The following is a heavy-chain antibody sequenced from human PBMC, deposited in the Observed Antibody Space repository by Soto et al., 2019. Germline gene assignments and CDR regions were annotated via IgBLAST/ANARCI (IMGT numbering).Heavy chain of an antibody. D-gene: IGHD2-8*02. J-gene: IGHJ4*02. CDR2: INHSGST. CDR1: GGAFSGYY. CDR3: ARDKITGLFDY. V-gene: IGHV4-34*01. Sequence: QVQLQQWGAGLLKPSETLSLTYAVYGGAFSGYYWTWIRQPPGTGLEWIGEINHSGSTNYNPSLKSRVTISVDTSKNQFSLTLTSVTAADTAVYYCARDKITGLFDYWGQGTLVTFSS.